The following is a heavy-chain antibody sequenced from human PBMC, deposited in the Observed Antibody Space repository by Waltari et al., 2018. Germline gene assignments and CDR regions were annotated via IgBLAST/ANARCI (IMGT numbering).Heavy chain of an antibody. Sequence: QVQLQESGPGLVKPSETLSLTCAVSGGSISGGYDWTWIRQSPGRGLEWIGYVYGSSVSTNYNPSLKSRVTISKDTSKNQFSLKLSTVTAADTAVYYCARRRAAAGVDYWGQGVLVTVSS. V-gene: IGHV4-38-2*01. CDR2: VYGSSVST. J-gene: IGHJ4*02. CDR1: GGSISGGYD. D-gene: IGHD6-13*01. CDR3: ARRRAAAGVDY.